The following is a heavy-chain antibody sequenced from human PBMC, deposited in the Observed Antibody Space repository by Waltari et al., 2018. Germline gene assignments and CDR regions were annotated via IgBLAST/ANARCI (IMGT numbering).Heavy chain of an antibody. V-gene: IGHV4-38-2*02. CDR3: AGTGDPDY. J-gene: IGHJ4*02. CDR1: GSSISSGYY. Sequence: QVQLQESGPGLVKPSETLSLTCTVSGSSISSGYYWGWIRQPPGKGLEWIGSIYHSGSTYYNPSLKSRVTISVDTSKNQFSLKLSSVTAADTAVYYCAGTGDPDYWGQGTLVTVSS. CDR2: IYHSGST. D-gene: IGHD7-27*01.